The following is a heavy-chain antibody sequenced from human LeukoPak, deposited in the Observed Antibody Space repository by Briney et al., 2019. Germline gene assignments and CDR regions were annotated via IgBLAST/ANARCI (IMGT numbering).Heavy chain of an antibody. Sequence: PGGSLRLSCAASGLTFSQYGMSWVRQAPGKGLEWVSAISGSGGSTDYVDSVKGRFTISRDNSKNTLYLQMNSLRADDTAVYYCAKQMSTVTFTPFDYWGQGTLVTVSS. CDR3: AKQMSTVTFTPFDY. CDR1: GLTFSQYG. CDR2: ISGSGGST. J-gene: IGHJ4*02. D-gene: IGHD3-16*01. V-gene: IGHV3-23*01.